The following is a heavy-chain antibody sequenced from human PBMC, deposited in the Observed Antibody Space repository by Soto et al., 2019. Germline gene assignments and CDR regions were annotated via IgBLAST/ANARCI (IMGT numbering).Heavy chain of an antibody. CDR1: GFTFDDYA. D-gene: IGHD3-3*01. CDR3: AKDRDYSFWSGYYES. V-gene: IGHV3-9*01. Sequence: EVQLVESGGGLVQPGRSLRLSCAASGFTFDDYAMHWVRQAPGKGLEWVSGISWNSGSIGYADSVKGRFTISRDNAKNSLYLQMNSLRAEDTALYYCAKDRDYSFWSGYYESWGLGTLVTVSS. J-gene: IGHJ5*02. CDR2: ISWNSGSI.